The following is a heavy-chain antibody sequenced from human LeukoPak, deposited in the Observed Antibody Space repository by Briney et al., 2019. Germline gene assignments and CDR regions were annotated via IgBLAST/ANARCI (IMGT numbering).Heavy chain of an antibody. J-gene: IGHJ5*02. D-gene: IGHD6-13*01. CDR3: ARDLSSTSDNNWFDP. Sequence: GASVKVSCKASGYTFTSYHINWVRQATGQGLEWMGRVNPNSGNTGYAQKFQGRVTITRNTSISTAYMELSSLRSEDTAVYYCARDLSSTSDNNWFDPWGQGTLVTVSS. CDR2: VNPNSGNT. CDR1: GYTFTSYH. V-gene: IGHV1-8*03.